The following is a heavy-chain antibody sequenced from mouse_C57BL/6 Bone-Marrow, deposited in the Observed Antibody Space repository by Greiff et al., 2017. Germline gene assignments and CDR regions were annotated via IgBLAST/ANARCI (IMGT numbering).Heavy chain of an antibody. CDR1: GYTFTDYY. Sequence: VKLQQSGAELVRPGASVKLSCKASGYTFTDYYINWVKQRPGQGLEWIARIYPGSGNTYYNEKFKGKATLTAEKSSSTAYMQLSSLTSEDSAVXFCARLRRWSHYFDYWGQGTTLTVSS. J-gene: IGHJ2*01. D-gene: IGHD2-3*01. V-gene: IGHV1-76*01. CDR3: ARLRRWSHYFDY. CDR2: IYPGSGNT.